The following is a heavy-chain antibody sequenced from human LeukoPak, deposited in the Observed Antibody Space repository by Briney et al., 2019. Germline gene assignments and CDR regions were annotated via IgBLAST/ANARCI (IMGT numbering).Heavy chain of an antibody. D-gene: IGHD3-22*01. J-gene: IGHJ4*02. Sequence: SETLSLTCTVSGGSISSYYWSWIRQPPGKGLEWIGYIYYSGSTNYNPSLKSRVTISVDTSKNQFSLKLSSVTAADTAVYYCARHYRSPDMIVLSLFDYWGQGTLVTVSS. CDR1: GGSISSYY. CDR3: ARHYRSPDMIVLSLFDY. CDR2: IYYSGST. V-gene: IGHV4-59*08.